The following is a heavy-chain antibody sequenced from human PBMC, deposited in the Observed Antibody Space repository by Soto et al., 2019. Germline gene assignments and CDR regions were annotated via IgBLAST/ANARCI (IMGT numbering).Heavy chain of an antibody. CDR1: VYSFTNYW. CDR2: IYPHDSDL. V-gene: IGHV5-51*01. J-gene: IGHJ6*02. Sequence: GESLNISCKGSVYSFTNYWIGWVRQMPGKGLEWMAIIYPHDSDLKYGPSFQGRVTISADKSISTAYLQWSSLQASDTATYYCARLPPYDSGTLLMDVWGQGTTVTVSS. D-gene: IGHD6-19*01. CDR3: ARLPPYDSGTLLMDV.